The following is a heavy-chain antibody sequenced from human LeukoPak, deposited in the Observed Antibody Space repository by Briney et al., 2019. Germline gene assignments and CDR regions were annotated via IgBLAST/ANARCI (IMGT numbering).Heavy chain of an antibody. V-gene: IGHV5-51*01. CDR1: GYSFTSYW. CDR2: IYPGDSDT. CDR3: ARSLGSYYPLYYYGMDV. Sequence: GESLKISCKGSGYSFTSYWIGWVRQMPGKGLEWMGIIYPGDSDTRYSPSFQGQVTISADKSISTAHLQWSSLKASDTAMYYCARSLGSYYPLYYYGMDVWGQGTTVTVSS. D-gene: IGHD1-26*01. J-gene: IGHJ6*02.